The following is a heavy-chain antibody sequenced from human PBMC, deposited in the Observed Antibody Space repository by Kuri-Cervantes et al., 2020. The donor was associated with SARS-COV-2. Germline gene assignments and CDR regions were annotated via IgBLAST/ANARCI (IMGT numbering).Heavy chain of an antibody. CDR2: INSDGSSR. J-gene: IGHJ4*02. V-gene: IGHV3-74*01. CDR1: GFTFSTYW. CDR3: ARDPITMRVLDY. Sequence: GESLKISCAASGFTFSTYWMHWVRQAPGKGLVWVSRINSDGSSRSYADSVKGRFTISRDNAKNTLFLQTNSLRAEDTAVYYCARDPITMRVLDYWGQGTLVTVSS. D-gene: IGHD3-22*01.